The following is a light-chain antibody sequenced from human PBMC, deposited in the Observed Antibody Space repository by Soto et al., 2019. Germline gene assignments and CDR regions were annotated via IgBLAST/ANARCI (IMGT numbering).Light chain of an antibody. CDR3: QPYNNWPLT. J-gene: IGKJ5*01. Sequence: EVVMTQSPATLSVSPGERVTLSCRASQSVSSYLAWYQQKPGQAPRLLIYDASNRATGIPARFSGSRSGAEFTLTINSLQSEDFAVYYCQPYNNWPLTFGGGTRLEIK. V-gene: IGKV3D-15*01. CDR2: DAS. CDR1: QSVSSY.